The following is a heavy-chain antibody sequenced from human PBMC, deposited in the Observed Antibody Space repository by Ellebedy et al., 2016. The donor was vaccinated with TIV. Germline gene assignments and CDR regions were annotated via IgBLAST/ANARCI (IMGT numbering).Heavy chain of an antibody. D-gene: IGHD3-22*01. V-gene: IGHV4-4*07. J-gene: IGHJ6*02. Sequence: MPSETLSLTCTVSGGSISSYYWSWIRQPAGKGLEWIGRISASGSTNYNPSLKSRVTMSVDTSKNQFSLNLTSVTAADTAVYFCARDPPVVVTTFGLVVGGVDVWGQGTTVTVSS. CDR2: ISASGST. CDR3: ARDPPVVVTTFGLVVGGVDV. CDR1: GGSISSYY.